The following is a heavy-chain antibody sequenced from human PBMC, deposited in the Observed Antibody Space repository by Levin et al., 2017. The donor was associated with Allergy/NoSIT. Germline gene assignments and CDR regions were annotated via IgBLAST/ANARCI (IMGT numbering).Heavy chain of an antibody. J-gene: IGHJ6*02. CDR2: ISYDGGEK. CDR1: GINLSASG. CDR3: ANAPGHTRPYVPSYHGFAA. V-gene: IGHV3-30*18. D-gene: IGHD6-6*01. Sequence: LSLTCAAFGINLSASGMVWVRQAPGKGLEWVAFISYDGGEKHYAEAVKGRFTVSRDHPKNTLYLQMNTVTTEDTAVSYCANAPGHTRPYVPSYHGFAAWAPATTVIVSS.